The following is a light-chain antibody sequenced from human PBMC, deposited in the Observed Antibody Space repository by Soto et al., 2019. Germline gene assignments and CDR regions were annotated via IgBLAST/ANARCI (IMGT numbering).Light chain of an antibody. CDR3: QQHSNWPPT. CDR2: DAS. V-gene: IGKV3-11*01. Sequence: EIVLTQSPATLSLSPGERATLSCRASQSVSSYLAWYQQKPGQAPRLLIYDASNSATGIPARFSGSGSGTDVTLTISSLDPEDFAVYYCQQHSNWPPTCGGGTKVEIK. J-gene: IGKJ4*01. CDR1: QSVSSY.